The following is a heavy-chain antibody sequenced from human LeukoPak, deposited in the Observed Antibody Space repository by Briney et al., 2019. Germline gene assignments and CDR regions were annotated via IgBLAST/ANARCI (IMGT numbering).Heavy chain of an antibody. CDR2: ILNDGSSK. D-gene: IGHD3-22*01. Sequence: PGGSLRLSCAASQFTLNTYWMNWVRQAPGKGLEWVAVILNDGSSKYYADSVKGRFTISRDNSKNTLYLQMNSLRAEDTAVYYCRGYYYDSSGFYRDYWGQGTLVTVSS. CDR3: RGYYYDSSGFYRDY. CDR1: QFTLNTYW. V-gene: IGHV3-30*03. J-gene: IGHJ4*02.